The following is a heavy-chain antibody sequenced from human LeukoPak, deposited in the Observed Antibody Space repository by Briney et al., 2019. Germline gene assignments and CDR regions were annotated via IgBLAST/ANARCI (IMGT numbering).Heavy chain of an antibody. Sequence: GGSLRLSCAASGFTFSNYGMHWVRQAPGKGLEWVAVIWFDGRKNYYADSVKDRFTISRDNSKNTLYLQMNSLTAEDTAVCYCARVSGYSSGWYYFDYWGQGTLVTVSS. J-gene: IGHJ4*02. V-gene: IGHV3-33*08. CDR3: ARVSGYSSGWYYFDY. CDR1: GFTFSNYG. D-gene: IGHD6-19*01. CDR2: IWFDGRKN.